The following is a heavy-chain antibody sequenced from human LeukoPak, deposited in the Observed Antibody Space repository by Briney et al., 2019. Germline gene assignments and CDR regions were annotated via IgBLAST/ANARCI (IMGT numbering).Heavy chain of an antibody. CDR3: ARARYSANDYSDY. CDR1: GFTFSDHY. J-gene: IGHJ4*02. Sequence: GGSLRLSCAASGFTFSDHYMDWVRQAPGKGLEWVGRIRNKANSYTTEYAASVKGRFTISRDDSKNSLYLQMSSLKTEDTALYYCARARYSANDYSDYWGQGTLVTVSS. V-gene: IGHV3-72*01. D-gene: IGHD1-26*01. CDR2: IRNKANSYTT.